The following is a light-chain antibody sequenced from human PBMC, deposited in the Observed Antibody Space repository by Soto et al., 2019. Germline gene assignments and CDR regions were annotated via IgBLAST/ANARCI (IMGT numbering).Light chain of an antibody. CDR2: DAS. J-gene: IGKJ1*01. Sequence: EHVLTQSPATLSLSPGERATLSCRASQSVSSYLAWYQQKPGQAPRLLIYDASNRATGIPARFSGSGSGTDFTLTISSLEPEDFAVYYCQQRSNWPWTFGQGTKV. V-gene: IGKV3-11*01. CDR3: QQRSNWPWT. CDR1: QSVSSY.